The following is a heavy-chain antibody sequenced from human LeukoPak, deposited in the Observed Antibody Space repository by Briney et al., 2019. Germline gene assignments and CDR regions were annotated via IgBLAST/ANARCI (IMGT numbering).Heavy chain of an antibody. Sequence: PGGSLRLSCAASGFTLGHYWMTWVRQAPGKGLEWVANIKEDGSEEYYVDSVKGRFTTSRDNAKNSLYLQMNSLRAEDTAVYYCARAPTYGPGSSFDYWGQGTLVTVSS. CDR2: IKEDGSEE. J-gene: IGHJ4*02. CDR1: GFTLGHYW. D-gene: IGHD3-10*01. V-gene: IGHV3-7*03. CDR3: ARAPTYGPGSSFDY.